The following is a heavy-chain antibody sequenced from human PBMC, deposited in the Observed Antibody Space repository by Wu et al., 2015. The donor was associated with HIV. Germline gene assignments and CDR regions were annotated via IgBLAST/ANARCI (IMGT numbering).Heavy chain of an antibody. CDR2: IIPIFGTT. CDR1: GGTFSSYA. CDR3: ARDLRTTIFGVSERGDAFDI. D-gene: IGHD3-3*01. Sequence: QVQLVQSGAEVKKPGSSVKVSCKASGGTFSSYAISWVRQAPGQGLEWMGGIIPIFGTTNFAQKFQGRVTITADESTSTAYMELSSLRSEDTAVYYCARDLRTTIFGVSERGDAFDIWGQGTMVTGLF. J-gene: IGHJ3*02. V-gene: IGHV1-69*12.